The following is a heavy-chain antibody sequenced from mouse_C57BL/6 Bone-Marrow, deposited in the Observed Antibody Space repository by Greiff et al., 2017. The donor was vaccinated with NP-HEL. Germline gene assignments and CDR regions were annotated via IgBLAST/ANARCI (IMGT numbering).Heavy chain of an antibody. Sequence: EVQGVESGGDLVKPGGSLKLSCAASGFTFSSYGMSWVRQTPDKRLEWVATISSGGSYTYYPASVKGRFTISRDNAKTTLYLQMSSLKSEDTAMYYCARNGYSWYFDVWGTGTTVTVSS. J-gene: IGHJ1*03. CDR2: ISSGGSYT. CDR1: GFTFSSYG. CDR3: ARNGYSWYFDV. D-gene: IGHD2-3*01. V-gene: IGHV5-6*01.